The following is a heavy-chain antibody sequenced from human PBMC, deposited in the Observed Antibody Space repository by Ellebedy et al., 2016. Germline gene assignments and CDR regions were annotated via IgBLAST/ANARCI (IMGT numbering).Heavy chain of an antibody. CDR2: IYHSGST. J-gene: IGHJ4*02. CDR3: ARYYEQGDYFDY. D-gene: IGHD3-22*01. Sequence: SETLSLTXAVSGGSISSGGYSWSWIRQPPGKGLEWIGYIYHSGSTYYNPSLKSRVTISVDRSKNQFSLKLSSVTAADTAVYYCARYYEQGDYFDYWGQGTLVTVSS. CDR1: GGSISSGGYS. V-gene: IGHV4-30-2*01.